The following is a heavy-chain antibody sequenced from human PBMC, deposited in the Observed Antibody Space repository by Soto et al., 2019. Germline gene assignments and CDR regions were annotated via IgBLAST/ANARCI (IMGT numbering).Heavy chain of an antibody. D-gene: IGHD3-22*01. Sequence: GGSLRLSCAASGFRFSGYGMHWVRQAPGKGLEWLAAISNDGSNKYYGDSVKGRFTISRDNSKNTLYPQINSLRAEDTAVYYCAKDRNYYDSSGYDYWGQGTLVTVS. V-gene: IGHV3-30*18. CDR1: GFRFSGYG. CDR2: ISNDGSNK. J-gene: IGHJ4*02. CDR3: AKDRNYYDSSGYDY.